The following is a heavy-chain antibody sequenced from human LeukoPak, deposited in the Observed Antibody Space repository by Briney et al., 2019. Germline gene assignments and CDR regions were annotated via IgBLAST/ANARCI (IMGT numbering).Heavy chain of an antibody. J-gene: IGHJ4*02. CDR1: GFTFSSYA. V-gene: IGHV3-30*04. CDR2: ISYDGSNK. CDR3: AREAGGPVAGTGYYFDY. Sequence: GGSLRLSCAASGFTFSSYAMHWVRQAPGKGLEWVAVISYDGSNKYYADSVKGRFTISRDNSKNTLYLQMNSLRAEDTAVYYCAREAGGPVAGTGYYFDYWGQGTLVIVSS. D-gene: IGHD6-19*01.